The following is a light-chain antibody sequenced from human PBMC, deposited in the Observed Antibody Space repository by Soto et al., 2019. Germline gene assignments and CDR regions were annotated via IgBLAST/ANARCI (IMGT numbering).Light chain of an antibody. CDR2: KAS. V-gene: IGKV1-5*03. CDR1: QSINIW. J-gene: IGKJ1*01. Sequence: DIQMTQSPSTLSASVGDRVTITCRASQSINIWLAWYQQKPGKAPKLLIYKASTLESGVPSRFSGSGSGTEFTLTISSLQPDEFATYYCQQYDSYSWTFGQGTKVEIK. CDR3: QQYDSYSWT.